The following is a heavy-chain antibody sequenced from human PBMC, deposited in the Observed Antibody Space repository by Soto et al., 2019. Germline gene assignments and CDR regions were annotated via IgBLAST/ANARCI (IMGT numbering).Heavy chain of an antibody. D-gene: IGHD3-22*01. CDR3: ASTKYXSSAXYYWYLGL. Sequence: QVELVQSGAEVKKPGSSVKVSCQASEDTFRNYAISWVRQAPGQGLEWMGGIIPIFGTANYAQKFQGRVTITADTSANTVYLELSSLRSEDTAVYYCASTKYXSSAXYYWYLGLWGRGTLVTVSS. J-gene: IGHJ2*01. CDR1: EDTFRNYA. V-gene: IGHV1-69*06. CDR2: IIPIFGTA.